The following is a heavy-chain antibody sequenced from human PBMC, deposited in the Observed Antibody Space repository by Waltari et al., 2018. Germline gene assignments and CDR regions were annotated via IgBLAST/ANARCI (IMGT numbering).Heavy chain of an antibody. Sequence: QVQLQQWGAGLMKPSETLSPTCPVSDGTFSGSLWTWIRPPPGKGLEWIGEINDSGSTNYNSSLKTRVSRSLDTSKNQFALKLTSVTAADTALYYCARHGRIRAVALIDYWGQGTLVTVSS. CDR2: INDSGST. D-gene: IGHD2-15*01. J-gene: IGHJ4*02. CDR3: ARHGRIRAVALIDY. CDR1: DGTFSGSL. V-gene: IGHV4-34*01.